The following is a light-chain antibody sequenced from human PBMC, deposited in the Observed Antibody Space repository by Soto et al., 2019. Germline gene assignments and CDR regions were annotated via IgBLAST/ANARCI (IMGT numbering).Light chain of an antibody. CDR2: DVS. V-gene: IGLV2-14*03. Sequence: QSALTQPASVSGSPGQSFTISCTGSSSDVGTYKYVSWYQQHPGKAPKLMIYDVSNRPSGVSNRFSGSKSGNTASLTISGLQAEDEADYYCNSYTTSSTLVFGTGTKLTVL. J-gene: IGLJ1*01. CDR3: NSYTTSSTLV. CDR1: SSDVGTYKY.